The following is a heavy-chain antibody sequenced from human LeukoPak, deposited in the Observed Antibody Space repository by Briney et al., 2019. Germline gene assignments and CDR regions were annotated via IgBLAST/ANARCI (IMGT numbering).Heavy chain of an antibody. Sequence: GASVKVSRKASGYTFTGYYMHWVRQAPGQGLEWMGWINPNSGGTNYAQKFQGRVTMTRDTSISTAYMELSRLRSDDTAVYYCARGPRLRWYAGGVQFDPWGQGTLVTVSS. CDR1: GYTFTGYY. V-gene: IGHV1-2*02. J-gene: IGHJ5*02. CDR3: ARGPRLRWYAGGVQFDP. CDR2: INPNSGGT. D-gene: IGHD4-23*01.